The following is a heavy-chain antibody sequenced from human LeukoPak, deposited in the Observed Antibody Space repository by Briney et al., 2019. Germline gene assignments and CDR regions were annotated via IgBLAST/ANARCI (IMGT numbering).Heavy chain of an antibody. V-gene: IGHV3-23*01. D-gene: IGHD6-13*01. Sequence: GGSLRLSCAASGFTFSSYAMSWVRQAPGKGLEWVSAISGSGGSTYYADSVKGRFTISRDNSKNTLYLQMNSLRAEDTAVYYCTTEYSSSWYGSFDYWGQGTLVTVSS. CDR2: ISGSGGST. J-gene: IGHJ4*02. CDR1: GFTFSSYA. CDR3: TTEYSSSWYGSFDY.